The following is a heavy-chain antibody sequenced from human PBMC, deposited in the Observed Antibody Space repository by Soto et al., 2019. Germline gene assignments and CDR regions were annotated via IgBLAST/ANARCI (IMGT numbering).Heavy chain of an antibody. CDR1: GFIFSDYY. J-gene: IGHJ4*02. CDR2: ISSSSSYT. CDR3: ARDLDHSSSRLDF. Sequence: PGGSLRLSCAASGFIFSDYYMSWIRQAPGKGLEWVSYISSSSSYTNYADSVKGRFTISRDNAKNSLYLQMNSLRAEDTAVYYCARDLDHSSSRLDFWGQGTLVTVSS. D-gene: IGHD6-13*01. V-gene: IGHV3-11*06.